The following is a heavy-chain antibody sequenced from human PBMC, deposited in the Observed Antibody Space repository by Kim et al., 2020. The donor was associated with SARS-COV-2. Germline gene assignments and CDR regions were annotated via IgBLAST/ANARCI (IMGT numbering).Heavy chain of an antibody. CDR3: AREPRLKEGYSGYDYDY. V-gene: IGHV1-69*13. J-gene: IGHJ4*02. CDR1: GGTFSSYA. Sequence: SVKVSCKASGGTFSSYAISWVRQAPGQGLEWMGGIIPIFGTANYAQKFQGRVTITADESTSTAYMELSSLRSEDTAVYYCAREPRLKEGYSGYDYDYWGQGTLVTVSS. D-gene: IGHD5-12*01. CDR2: IIPIFGTA.